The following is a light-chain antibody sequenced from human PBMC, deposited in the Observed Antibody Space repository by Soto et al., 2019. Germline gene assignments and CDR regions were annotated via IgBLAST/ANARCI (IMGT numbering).Light chain of an antibody. CDR1: SSDVGSYNL. CDR2: EGS. CDR3: CSDAGSSNFYV. J-gene: IGLJ1*01. Sequence: QSALTQPASVSGSPGQSITISCTGTSSDVGSYNLVSWYQQHPGKAPKLMIYEGSKRPSGVSNRFSGSKSGNTASLTISGLQAEDEADYYCCSDAGSSNFYVFGTGTKLTVL. V-gene: IGLV2-23*01.